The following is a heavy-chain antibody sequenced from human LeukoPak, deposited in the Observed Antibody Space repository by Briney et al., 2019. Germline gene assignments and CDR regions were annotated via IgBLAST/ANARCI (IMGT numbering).Heavy chain of an antibody. CDR1: GGSFSGYY. CDR2: IYYSGST. CDR3: TRSDYIRKFDF. Sequence: SETLSLTCAVYGGSFSGYYWSWIRQPPGKGLEWIGAIYYSGSTYYNPSLKSRVTISVDTSKSQFSLKLSSVTAADTAVYYCTRSDYIRKFDFWGQGTLVTVSS. J-gene: IGHJ4*02. D-gene: IGHD4-11*01. V-gene: IGHV4-34*01.